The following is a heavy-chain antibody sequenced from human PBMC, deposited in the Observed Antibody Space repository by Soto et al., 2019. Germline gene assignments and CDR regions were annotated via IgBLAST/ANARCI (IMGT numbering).Heavy chain of an antibody. CDR3: ARSAGGYYMDV. V-gene: IGHV4-59*01. D-gene: IGHD3-10*01. J-gene: IGHJ6*03. CDR1: GGSISSYY. CDR2: IYYSGST. Sequence: SETLSLTCTVSGGSISSYYWSWIRQPPGKGLEWIGYIYYSGSTNYNPSLKSRVTISVDTSKNQFSLKLSSVTAADTAVYYCARSAGGYYMDVWGKGTTVTVSS.